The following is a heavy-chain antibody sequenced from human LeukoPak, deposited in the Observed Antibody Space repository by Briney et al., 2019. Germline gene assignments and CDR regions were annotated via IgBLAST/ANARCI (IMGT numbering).Heavy chain of an antibody. Sequence: ASVKVSCKAPGGTFSSYAISWVRQAPGQGLEWMGGIIPIFGTANYAQKFQGRVTITADESTSTAYMELSSLRSEDTAVYYCARDGIRRGYSYQIDYWGQGTLVTVSS. CDR1: GGTFSSYA. CDR3: ARDGIRRGYSYQIDY. V-gene: IGHV1-69*13. CDR2: IIPIFGTA. J-gene: IGHJ4*02. D-gene: IGHD5-18*01.